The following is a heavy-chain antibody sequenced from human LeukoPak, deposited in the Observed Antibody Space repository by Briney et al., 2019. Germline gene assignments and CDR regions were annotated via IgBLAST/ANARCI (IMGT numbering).Heavy chain of an antibody. CDR2: ISAYNGNT. CDR1: GYTFTSYG. CDR3: ARDFLLDSSGIFDP. V-gene: IGHV1-18*04. J-gene: IGHJ5*02. D-gene: IGHD6-19*01. Sequence: REASVKVSCKASGYTFTSYGISWVRQAPGQGLEWMGWISAYNGNTNYAQKLQGRVTMTTDTSTSTAYMELRSLRSDDTAVYYCARDFLLDSSGIFDPWGQGTLVTVSS.